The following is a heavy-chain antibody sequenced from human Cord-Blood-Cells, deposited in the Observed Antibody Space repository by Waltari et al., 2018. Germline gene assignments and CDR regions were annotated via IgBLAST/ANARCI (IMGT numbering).Heavy chain of an antibody. CDR1: GGSFSGYY. J-gene: IGHJ4*02. CDR3: ARRTLGSGSYYNY. D-gene: IGHD3-10*02. CDR2: INHSGST. V-gene: IGHV4-34*01. Sequence: QVQLQQWGAGLLKPSETLSLTCAVYGGSFSGYYWSWIRQPPGKGLEWIGEINHSGSTNDNPALKSRVTISVDTSKNQFSLKLSSVTAADTAVYYCARRTLGSGSYYNYWGQGTLVTVSS.